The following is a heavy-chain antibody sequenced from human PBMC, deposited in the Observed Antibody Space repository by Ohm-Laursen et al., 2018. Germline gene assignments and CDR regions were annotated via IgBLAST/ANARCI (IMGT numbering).Heavy chain of an antibody. J-gene: IGHJ5*02. CDR3: ARDNYDILTENWFDP. CDR2: IYFSGST. Sequence: TLSLTWTVSGGSISSYYWSWIRQPPGKGLEWIGYIYFSGSTNYNPSLKSRVTISVDTSKKQFSLKLSSVTAADTAVYYCARDNYDILTENWFDPWGRGTLVTVSS. D-gene: IGHD3-9*01. V-gene: IGHV4-59*12. CDR1: GGSISSYY.